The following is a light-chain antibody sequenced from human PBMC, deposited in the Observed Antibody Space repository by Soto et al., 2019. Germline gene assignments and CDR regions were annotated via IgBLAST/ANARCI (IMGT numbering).Light chain of an antibody. J-gene: IGKJ1*01. CDR1: QSLLHSNGYNY. Sequence: DIVMTQSPLSLPVTPGEPASISCRSSQSLLHSNGYNYLDWYLQKPGQSLQLLIYLGSNRASGVPDRFSGSGPGTDFTLKISRVEAEDVGVYYCMQALQTSWTFGQGTKVEIK. V-gene: IGKV2-28*01. CDR3: MQALQTSWT. CDR2: LGS.